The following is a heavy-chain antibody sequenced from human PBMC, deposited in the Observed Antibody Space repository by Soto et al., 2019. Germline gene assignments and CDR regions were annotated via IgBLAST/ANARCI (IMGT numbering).Heavy chain of an antibody. CDR2: IYYSGST. CDR1: GDSISSYY. CDR3: ASPKIAFYNWFDP. Sequence: PSETLSLTCAVSGDSISSYYCMWIRQPPGKGLEWIGSIYYSGSTYYNPSLKSRVTISVDTSKNQFSLKLSSVTAADTAVYYCASPKIAFYNWFDPWGQGTLVTVSS. J-gene: IGHJ5*02. V-gene: IGHV4-59*05. D-gene: IGHD3-3*02.